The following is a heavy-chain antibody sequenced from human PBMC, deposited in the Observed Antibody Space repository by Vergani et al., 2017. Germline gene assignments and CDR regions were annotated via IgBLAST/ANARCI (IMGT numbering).Heavy chain of an antibody. J-gene: IGHJ4*02. CDR3: AKFPLNITTPDRGDF. CDR1: GFRFSDYG. Sequence: VELVESGGGLGQPGGSLRLSCAVSGFRFSDYGMHWVRQAPGRGLEWVALISYDGDTTYYEDSVKGRFTISRDNSKNTLFLQMHSLRVEDTALYYCAKFPLNITTPDRGDFWGQGSLVTVSS. D-gene: IGHD1-1*01. V-gene: IGHV3-30*18. CDR2: ISYDGDTT.